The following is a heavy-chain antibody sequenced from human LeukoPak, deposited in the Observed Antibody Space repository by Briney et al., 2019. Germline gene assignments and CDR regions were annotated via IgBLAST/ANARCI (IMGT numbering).Heavy chain of an antibody. CDR3: GGLVAAAGTAY. CDR2: MGGGRT. J-gene: IGHJ4*02. D-gene: IGHD6-13*01. Sequence: GGSLRLSCAASGFTFSNYAMSWVRQAPGKGLEWVSAMGGGRTQYGDSVKGRFTISRDNSKNTLFLQMNSLRVEDTAVYYCGGLVAAAGTAYWGQGTLVTVSS. V-gene: IGHV3-23*01. CDR1: GFTFSNYA.